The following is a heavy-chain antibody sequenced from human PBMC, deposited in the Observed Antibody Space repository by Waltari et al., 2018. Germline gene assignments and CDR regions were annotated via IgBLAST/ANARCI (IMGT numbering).Heavy chain of an antibody. D-gene: IGHD5-12*01. CDR3: ARNGYNWVAFDV. Sequence: EVQLLESGGGLAQPGGSLRLSCVGSGFTLNTYDMTWFRQAPGKALECVSSISVTGATKYYVDCVRGRFSISRDDSKNILFLQMDSLRVEDTALYFCARNGYNWVAFDVWGQGAMVSVSS. CDR2: ISVTGATK. V-gene: IGHV3-23*01. J-gene: IGHJ3*01. CDR1: GFTLNTYD.